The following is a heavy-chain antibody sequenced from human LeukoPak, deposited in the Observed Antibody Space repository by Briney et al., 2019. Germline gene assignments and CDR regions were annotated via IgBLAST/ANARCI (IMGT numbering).Heavy chain of an antibody. CDR2: MHPKSGNT. CDR1: GYTFTSYD. Sequence: GASVKVSCKASGYTFTSYDINWVRQATGQGLEWMGWMHPKSGNTGYAQKFQGRVTMTRNTSISTAYMELSSLRSEDTAVYYCARSYSSSSYYYYYFMDVWGKGTTVTVSS. J-gene: IGHJ6*03. CDR3: ARSYSSSSYYYYYFMDV. V-gene: IGHV1-8*01. D-gene: IGHD6-6*01.